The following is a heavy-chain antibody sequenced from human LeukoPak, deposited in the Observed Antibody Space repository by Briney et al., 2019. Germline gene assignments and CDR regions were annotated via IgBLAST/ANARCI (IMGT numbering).Heavy chain of an antibody. Sequence: SETLSLTCAVYGGSFSGYYWSWIRQPPGEGLEWIGEINHSGSTNYNPSLKSRVTISVDTSENQFSLKLSSVTAADTAVYYCARGYDSSGLLDYWGQGTLVTVSS. CDR1: GGSFSGYY. CDR3: ARGYDSSGLLDY. D-gene: IGHD3-22*01. J-gene: IGHJ4*02. CDR2: INHSGST. V-gene: IGHV4-34*01.